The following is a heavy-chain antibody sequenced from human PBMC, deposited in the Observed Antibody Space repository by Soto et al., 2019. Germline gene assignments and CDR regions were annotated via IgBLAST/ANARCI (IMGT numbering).Heavy chain of an antibody. CDR3: ARRPTYYYGSGSYSKSSFDI. CDR1: GGSFSGYY. CDR2: INHSGST. Sequence: QVQLQQWGAGLLKPSETLSLTCAVYGGSFSGYYWSWIRQPPGKGLEWIGEINHSGSTNYNPSLKRRVSVSVDTSKNQFSLKLSSVTAADTAVYYCARRPTYYYGSGSYSKSSFDIWGQGTMVTVSS. J-gene: IGHJ3*02. V-gene: IGHV4-34*01. D-gene: IGHD3-10*01.